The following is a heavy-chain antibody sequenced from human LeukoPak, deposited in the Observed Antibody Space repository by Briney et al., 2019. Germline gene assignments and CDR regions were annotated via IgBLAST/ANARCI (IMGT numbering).Heavy chain of an antibody. Sequence: PGGSLTLTCAASGFTVSSNYMSWVRQAPGKGLEWVSVIYSGGSTYYADSVKGRFTISRDNSKNTLYLQMNSLRAEDTAVYYCARDRVYYYDSSGFYPDAFDIWGQRTMVTVSS. V-gene: IGHV3-66*01. CDR1: GFTVSSNY. CDR2: IYSGGST. D-gene: IGHD3-22*01. CDR3: ARDRVYYYDSSGFYPDAFDI. J-gene: IGHJ3*02.